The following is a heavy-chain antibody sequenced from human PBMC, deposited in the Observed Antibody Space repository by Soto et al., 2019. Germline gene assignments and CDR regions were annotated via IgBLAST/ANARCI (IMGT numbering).Heavy chain of an antibody. V-gene: IGHV3-23*01. CDR2: ISGSGGST. D-gene: IGHD6-19*01. CDR1: GFTFSSYA. CDR3: AKALPGIAVAGIWEFDY. Sequence: EVQLLESGGGLVQPGGSLRLSCAASGFTFSSYAMSWVRQAPGKGLEWVSAISGSGGSTYYADSVKGRFTISRDNSKNTLYLQMNSLRAEDTAVYYCAKALPGIAVAGIWEFDYWGQGTLVTVSS. J-gene: IGHJ4*02.